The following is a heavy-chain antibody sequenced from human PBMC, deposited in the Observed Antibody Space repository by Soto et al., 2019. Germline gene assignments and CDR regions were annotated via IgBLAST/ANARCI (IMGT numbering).Heavy chain of an antibody. CDR2: IYPGDSDT. CDR3: ARQGGTIYYYYGMDV. V-gene: IGHV5-51*01. Sequence: PGESLKISCKGSGYSFTNYWIGWVRQMPGKGLEWMGIIYPGDSDTRYSPSFQGQVTISADKSISTAYLQWSSLKASDTAMYYCARQGGTIYYYYGMDVWGQGTTVTVSS. J-gene: IGHJ6*02. D-gene: IGHD2-2*01. CDR1: GYSFTNYW.